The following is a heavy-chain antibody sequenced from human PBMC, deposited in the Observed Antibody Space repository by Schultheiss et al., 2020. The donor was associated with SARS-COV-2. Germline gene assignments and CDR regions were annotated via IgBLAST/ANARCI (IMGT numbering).Heavy chain of an antibody. J-gene: IGHJ4*02. CDR1: GYTFTSYD. CDR3: ARDEYSSSSVGDY. V-gene: IGHV1-69*13. CDR2: IIPIFGTA. Sequence: SVKVSCKASGYTFTSYDINWVRQAPGQGLEWMGGIIPIFGTANYAQKFQGRVTITADESTSTAYMELSSLRSEDTAVYYCARDEYSSSSVGDYWGQGTLVTVSS. D-gene: IGHD6-6*01.